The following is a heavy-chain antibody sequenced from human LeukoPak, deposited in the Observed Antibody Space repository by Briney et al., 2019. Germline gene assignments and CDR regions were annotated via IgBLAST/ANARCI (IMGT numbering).Heavy chain of an antibody. D-gene: IGHD1-26*01. CDR1: GFTFISYW. CDR3: ARGGPKWDDAFDI. J-gene: IGHJ3*02. Sequence: PGGSLRLSCAASGFTFISYWMHWVRQSPGKGLVWVSRVDGDGSSTSYTDSVKDRFTISRDNAKNTVYLQMSSLRAEDSAVYYCARGGPKWDDAFDIWGQGTLVSVSS. V-gene: IGHV3-74*01. CDR2: VDGDGSST.